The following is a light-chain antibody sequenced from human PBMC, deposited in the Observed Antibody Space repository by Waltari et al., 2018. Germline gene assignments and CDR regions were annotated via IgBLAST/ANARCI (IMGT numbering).Light chain of an antibody. CDR1: SSNIGSNV. V-gene: IGLV1-44*01. J-gene: IGLJ1*01. CDR2: SNN. CDR3: GAWDDSLSGYG. Sequence: QSVLTQPPSASGTPGQRVTISCSGRSSNIGSNVVNWFQQLPGTAPKLLIYSNNQRPSGVPDRFSASKSGTSAALAISGLQSEDEADYYCGAWDDSLSGYGFGTGTTVTVL.